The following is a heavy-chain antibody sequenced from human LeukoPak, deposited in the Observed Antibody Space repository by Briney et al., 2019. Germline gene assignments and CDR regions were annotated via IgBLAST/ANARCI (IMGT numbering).Heavy chain of an antibody. CDR3: ATVARITIFGVVIINYFDY. CDR2: FDPEDGET. Sequence: GASVKVSCKVSGHTLTELSMHWVRQAPGKGLEWMGGFDPEDGETIYAQKFRGRVTMTEDTSTDTAYMELSSLRSEDTAVYYCATVARITIFGVVIINYFDYWGQGTLVTVSS. D-gene: IGHD3-3*01. CDR1: GHTLTELS. J-gene: IGHJ4*02. V-gene: IGHV1-24*01.